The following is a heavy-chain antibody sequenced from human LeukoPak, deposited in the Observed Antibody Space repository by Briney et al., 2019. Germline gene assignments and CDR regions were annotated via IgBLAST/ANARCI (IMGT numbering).Heavy chain of an antibody. CDR2: ISYDGSNR. V-gene: IGHV3-30*18. CDR3: AKVPSRNYQFDY. D-gene: IGHD1-7*01. Sequence: GGSLRLYCAASGCTFSSYGMHWVRQAPGKGLAWVAVISYDGSNRYYADSVKGRFTISRDNSKNTLYLQMNSLRAEDTAVYYCAKVPSRNYQFDYWGQGTLVTVSS. CDR1: GCTFSSYG. J-gene: IGHJ4*02.